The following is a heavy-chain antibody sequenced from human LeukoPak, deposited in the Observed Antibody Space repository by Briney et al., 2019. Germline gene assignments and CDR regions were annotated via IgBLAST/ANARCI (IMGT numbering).Heavy chain of an antibody. D-gene: IGHD5-18*01. CDR1: GFTFSSYG. Sequence: GGSLRLSCAASGFTFSSYGMSWVRQAPGKGLEWVSAISGSGGSTYYADSVKGRLTISRDNSKNTLYLQMNSLRAEDTAVYYCAKVASDTAMATPYYFDYWGQGTLVTVSS. CDR3: AKVASDTAMATPYYFDY. V-gene: IGHV3-23*01. J-gene: IGHJ4*02. CDR2: ISGSGGST.